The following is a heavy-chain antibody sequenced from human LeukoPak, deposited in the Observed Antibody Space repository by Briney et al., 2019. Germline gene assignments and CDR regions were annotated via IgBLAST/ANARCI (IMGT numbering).Heavy chain of an antibody. V-gene: IGHV1-18*01. D-gene: IGHD2-2*01. CDR3: ASPLAYCSSTSCYGDYYYGMDV. Sequence: ASVKVSCKASGYTFTSYGISWVRQAPGQGLEWMGWISAYNGNTNYAQKLQGRVTMTTDTSTSTAYMEPRSLRSDDTAVYYCASPLAYCSSTSCYGDYYYGMDVWGQGTTVTVSS. J-gene: IGHJ6*02. CDR2: ISAYNGNT. CDR1: GYTFTSYG.